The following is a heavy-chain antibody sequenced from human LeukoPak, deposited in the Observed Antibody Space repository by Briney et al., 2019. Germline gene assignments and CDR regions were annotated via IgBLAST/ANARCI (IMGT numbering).Heavy chain of an antibody. D-gene: IGHD3-3*01. J-gene: IGHJ3*02. Sequence: ASVKVSCKASGYTFTGYYMHWVRQAPGQGLEWMGWINPNNGGTNYAQNFQGRVTMTRDTSISSAYMELSRLRSDDTAVYYCARVPVYYDFWSGYSREGAFDIWGQGTMVTVSS. CDR1: GYTFTGYY. CDR3: ARVPVYYDFWSGYSREGAFDI. V-gene: IGHV1-2*02. CDR2: INPNNGGT.